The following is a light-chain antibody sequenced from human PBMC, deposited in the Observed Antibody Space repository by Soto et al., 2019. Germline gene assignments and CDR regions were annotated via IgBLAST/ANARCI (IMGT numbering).Light chain of an antibody. V-gene: IGLV2-8*01. CDR1: STDVGGNDI. CDR2: GVT. CDR3: ASYGGRDDLI. Sequence: QSALTQPPSASGSPGQSVTISCTGTSTDVGGNDIVSWIQQHPGKAPKLIIYGVTDRFSGVPYRFSGSKSANTSSQTVSGHQADDEADYYGASYGGRDDLIFGGGTQLTVL. J-gene: IGLJ2*01.